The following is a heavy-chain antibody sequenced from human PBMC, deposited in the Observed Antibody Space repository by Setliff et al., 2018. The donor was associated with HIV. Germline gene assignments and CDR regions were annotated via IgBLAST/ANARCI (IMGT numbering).Heavy chain of an antibody. Sequence: GGSLRLSCAASGFTFRNYKFNWVRQAPGRGLEWVSSISIGSGGAIDYADSVQGRFTISRDNPKNSVYLQMSGPRVEDTAVYYCARDPHYYDSSGYYSMFDIWGQGTSVTVSS. D-gene: IGHD3-22*01. CDR2: ISIGSGGAI. J-gene: IGHJ6*02. V-gene: IGHV3-21*06. CDR3: ARDPHYYDSSGYYSMFDI. CDR1: GFTFRNYK.